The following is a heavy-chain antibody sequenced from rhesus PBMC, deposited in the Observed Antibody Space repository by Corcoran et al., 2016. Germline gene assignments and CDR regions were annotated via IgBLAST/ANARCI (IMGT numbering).Heavy chain of an antibody. J-gene: IGHJ4*01. V-gene: IGHV4-73*01. CDR3: ARDRSGAYLFDY. CDR1: GGSISGYYY. Sequence: QVQLQQWGEGLVKPSETLSLTCAVYGGSISGYYYWSWIRQPPGKGLEWIGYIYGNSESTNENPSRKNRATSSKDPSNTQFSLKRRSVTAAETAVDYCARDRSGAYLFDYWGQGVLVTVSS. CDR2: IYGNSEST. D-gene: IGHD2-15*01.